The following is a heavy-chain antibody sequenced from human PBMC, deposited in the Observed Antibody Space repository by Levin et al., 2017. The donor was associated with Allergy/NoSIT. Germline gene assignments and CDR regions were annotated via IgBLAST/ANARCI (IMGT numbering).Heavy chain of an antibody. CDR1: GFTFSSYA. D-gene: IGHD3-10*01. J-gene: IGHJ3*02. V-gene: IGHV3-23*01. CDR3: AKDRDYYGSGTPMSAFDI. Sequence: LSLTCAASGFTFSSYAMSWVRQAPGKGLEWVSAISGSGGSTYYADSVKGRFTISRDNSKNTLYLQMNSLRAEDTAVYYCAKDRDYYGSGTPMSAFDIWGQGTMVTVSS. CDR2: ISGSGGST.